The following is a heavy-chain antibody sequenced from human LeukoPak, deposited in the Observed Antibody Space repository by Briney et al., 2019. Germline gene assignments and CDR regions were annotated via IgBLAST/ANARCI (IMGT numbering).Heavy chain of an antibody. D-gene: IGHD4-17*01. CDR1: GGSISSHY. J-gene: IGHJ6*02. V-gene: IGHV4-4*07. CDR2: IYTSGST. Sequence: SETLSLTCTVSGGSISSHYWSWIRQPAGKGLEWIGRIYTSGSTNYNPSLKSRVTMSVDTSKNQFSLKLSSVTAADTAVYYCARDRRLRWANYYYYGMDVWVQGTTVTVSS. CDR3: ARDRRLRWANYYYYGMDV.